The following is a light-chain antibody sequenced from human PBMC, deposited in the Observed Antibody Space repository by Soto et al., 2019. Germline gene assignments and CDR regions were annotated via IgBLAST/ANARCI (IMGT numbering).Light chain of an antibody. V-gene: IGLV2-14*01. CDR1: SSDVGGYNY. CDR3: SSYTSSSTLVV. Sequence: QSALTQPASVSGSPGQSITISCTGTSSDVGGYNYVSWYQQHPGKAPKLMIYDVSNRPSGVSNRFSGSKSGNTASLTISGRQAEDEAEYYCSSYTSSSTLVVFGGGTKLPVL. J-gene: IGLJ2*01. CDR2: DVS.